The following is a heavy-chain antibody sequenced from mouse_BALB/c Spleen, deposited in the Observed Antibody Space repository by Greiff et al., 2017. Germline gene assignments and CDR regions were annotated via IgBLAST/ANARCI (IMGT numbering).Heavy chain of an antibody. CDR1: GYSITSGYY. CDR2: ISYDGSN. J-gene: IGHJ4*01. Sequence: ESGPGLVKPSQSLSLTCSVTGYSITSGYYWNWIRQFPGNKLEWMGYISYDGSNNYNPSLKNRISITRDTSKNQFFLKLNSVTTEDTATYYCARLYGNYAMDYWGQGTSVTVSS. CDR3: ARLYGNYAMDY. D-gene: IGHD2-1*01. V-gene: IGHV3-6*02.